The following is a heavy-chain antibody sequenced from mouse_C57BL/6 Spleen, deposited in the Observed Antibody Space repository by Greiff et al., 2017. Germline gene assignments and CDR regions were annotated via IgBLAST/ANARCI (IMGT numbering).Heavy chain of an antibody. J-gene: IGHJ2*01. CDR2: INPNYGTT. CDR1: GYSFTDYN. D-gene: IGHD2-3*01. Sequence: VQLKESGPELVKPGASVTISCKASGYSFTDYNMNWVKQSNGRSLEWIGVINPNYGTTSYNQKFKGKATLTVDQSTSTAYMQLNSLTSEDSAVYYCARYDGYYGYFDYWGQGTTLTVSS. CDR3: ARYDGYYGYFDY. V-gene: IGHV1-39*01.